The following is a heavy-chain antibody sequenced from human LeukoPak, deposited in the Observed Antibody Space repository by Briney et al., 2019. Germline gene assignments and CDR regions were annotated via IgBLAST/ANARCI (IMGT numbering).Heavy chain of an antibody. CDR1: GGSISSGNYY. V-gene: IGHV4-61*02. CDR2: IYNTGST. Sequence: SETLSLTCTVSGGSISSGNYYWSWIRQPAGKGLEWIGRIYNTGSTNYNTSLESRVTISVDTSKNQLSLKLSSVTAADTAVYYCARDGTRCESTTCSSWFDPWGQGTLVTVSS. J-gene: IGHJ5*02. D-gene: IGHD2-2*01. CDR3: ARDGTRCESTTCSSWFDP.